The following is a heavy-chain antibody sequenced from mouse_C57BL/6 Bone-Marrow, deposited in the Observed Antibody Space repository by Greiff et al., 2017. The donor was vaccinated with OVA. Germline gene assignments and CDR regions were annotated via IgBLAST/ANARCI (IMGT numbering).Heavy chain of an antibody. CDR2: IDPSDSYT. J-gene: IGHJ2*01. CDR3: AREPYYSIPFDY. V-gene: IGHV1-69*01. Sequence: QVQLQQPGAELVMPGASVKLSCKASGYTFTSYWMHWVKQRPGQGLEWIGEIDPSDSYTNYNQKFKGKSTLTVDKSSSTAYMQLSSLTSEDSAVYYCAREPYYSIPFDYWGQGTTLTVSS. CDR1: GYTFTSYW. D-gene: IGHD2-5*01.